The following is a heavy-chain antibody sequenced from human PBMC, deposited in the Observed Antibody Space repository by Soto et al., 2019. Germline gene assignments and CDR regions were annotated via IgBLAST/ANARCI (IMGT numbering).Heavy chain of an antibody. CDR2: VNAGSGNT. CDR3: ARDYADIAVAGIPLLAH. CDR1: GLTFTKYA. V-gene: IGHV1-3*01. D-gene: IGHD6-19*01. Sequence: QVQLVQSGAEVKKPGASVNISCKASGLTFTKYALHWVRQAPGQRPEWMGWVNAGSGNTRYLQRFQGSITITTDPSATTVYLDLSSLTSEDTAVYLCARDYADIAVAGIPLLAHWGQGTLVTVSS. J-gene: IGHJ4*01.